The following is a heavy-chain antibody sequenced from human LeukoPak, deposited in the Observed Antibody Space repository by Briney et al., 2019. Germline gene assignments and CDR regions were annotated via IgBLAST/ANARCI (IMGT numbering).Heavy chain of an antibody. CDR1: GGSFSGYY. CDR2: INHSGST. Sequence: SETLSLTCAVYGGSFSGYYWSWIRQPPGKGLEWIGEINHSGSTSYNPSLKSRVTISVDTSKNQFSLKLSSVTAADTAVYYCARVGRSSSWYVRSFDYWGQGTLVTVSS. CDR3: ARVGRSSSWYVRSFDY. D-gene: IGHD6-13*01. V-gene: IGHV4-34*01. J-gene: IGHJ4*02.